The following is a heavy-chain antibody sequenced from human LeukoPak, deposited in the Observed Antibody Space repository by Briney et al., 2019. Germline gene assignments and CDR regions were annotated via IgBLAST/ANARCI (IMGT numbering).Heavy chain of an antibody. CDR3: ARGRHSYESSDYYYESDAFDI. Sequence: ASVKVSCKASGDTFTSYYMHWVRQAPGQGLEWMGIINPSGDSTSSAQTFQGRVTMTRDMSTSTVYMALSSLRTEDTAVYYCARGRHSYESSDYYYESDAFDIWGQGTMVTVSS. CDR1: GDTFTSYY. V-gene: IGHV1-46*01. CDR2: INPSGDST. D-gene: IGHD3-22*01. J-gene: IGHJ3*02.